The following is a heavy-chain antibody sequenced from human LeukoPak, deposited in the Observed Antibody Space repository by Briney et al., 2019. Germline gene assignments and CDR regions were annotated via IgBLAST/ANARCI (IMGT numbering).Heavy chain of an antibody. D-gene: IGHD5-24*01. Sequence: SVKVSCKASGGTFSSYAISWVRQAPGQGLEWMGGIIPLFGTANYAQKFQGRVTITADESTSTAYMELSSLRSEDTAVYYCASNGRWLQFALDSFPPRYYFDYWGQGTLVTVSS. V-gene: IGHV1-69*13. J-gene: IGHJ4*02. CDR2: IIPLFGTA. CDR1: GGTFSSYA. CDR3: ASNGRWLQFALDSFPPRYYFDY.